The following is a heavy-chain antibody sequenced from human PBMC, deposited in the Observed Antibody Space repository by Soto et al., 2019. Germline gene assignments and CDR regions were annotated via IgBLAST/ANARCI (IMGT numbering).Heavy chain of an antibody. V-gene: IGHV3-33*01. CDR2: IWYDGSNK. D-gene: IGHD3-3*01. Sequence: GGSLRLSCAASGFTFSSYGMHWVRQAPGKGLEWVAVIWYDGSNKYYADSVKGRFTISRDNSKNTLYLQMNSLRAEDTAVYYCARDRLKMGRNFQFWSGPYYYYGMDVWGQGTTVTVSS. J-gene: IGHJ6*02. CDR3: ARDRLKMGRNFQFWSGPYYYYGMDV. CDR1: GFTFSSYG.